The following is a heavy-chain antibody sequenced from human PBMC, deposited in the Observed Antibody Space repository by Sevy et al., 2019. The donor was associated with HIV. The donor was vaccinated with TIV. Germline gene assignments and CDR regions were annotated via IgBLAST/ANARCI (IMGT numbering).Heavy chain of an antibody. J-gene: IGHJ4*02. Sequence: GESLKISCAASGFTFSNYDMSWVRQTPGKGLEWVSAISGSAHRTYYTDSVKGWLTISRDNSKNMLFLQMNSLRAEDTAVYYCVKEVSYYSYSDYWGQGTLVTVSS. V-gene: IGHV3-23*01. D-gene: IGHD3-10*01. CDR3: VKEVSYYSYSDY. CDR1: GFTFSNYD. CDR2: ISGSAHRT.